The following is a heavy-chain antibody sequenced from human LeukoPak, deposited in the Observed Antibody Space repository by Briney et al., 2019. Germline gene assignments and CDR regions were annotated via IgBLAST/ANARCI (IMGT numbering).Heavy chain of an antibody. V-gene: IGHV1-69*04. CDR1: GGTFSSYA. J-gene: IGHJ6*02. Sequence: SVKVSCKASGGTFSSYAISWVRQAPGQGLEWMGRIIPILGIANCAQKFQGRVTITADKSTSTAYMELSSLRSEDTAVYYCARDRPADTAMVRTYYYYGMDVWGQGTTVTVSS. CDR3: ARDRPADTAMVRTYYYYGMDV. D-gene: IGHD5-18*01. CDR2: IIPILGIA.